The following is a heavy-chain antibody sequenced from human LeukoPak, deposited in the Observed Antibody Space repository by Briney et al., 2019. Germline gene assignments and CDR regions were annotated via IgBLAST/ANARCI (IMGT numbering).Heavy chain of an antibody. CDR3: AELGITMIGGV. CDR2: ISSSGSTI. J-gene: IGHJ6*04. CDR1: GFTFSNAW. D-gene: IGHD3-10*02. V-gene: IGHV3-48*04. Sequence: GGSLRLSCAASGFTFSNAWMTWVRQAPGKGLEWVSYISSSGSTIYYADSVKGRFTISRDNAKNSLYLQMNSLRAEDTAVYYCAELGITMIGGVWGKGTTVTISS.